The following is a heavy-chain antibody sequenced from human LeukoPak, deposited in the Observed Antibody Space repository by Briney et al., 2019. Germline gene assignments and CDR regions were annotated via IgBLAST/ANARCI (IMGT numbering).Heavy chain of an antibody. CDR2: IYSGGST. J-gene: IGHJ4*02. D-gene: IGHD6-13*01. CDR3: ARGAAVVVFAY. CDR1: GFTVSSNY. V-gene: IGHV3-53*01. Sequence: GGSLRLSCAASGFTVSSNYMSWVRQAPGKGLEWVSVIYSGGSTYYADSVKGRFTISRDNSKNTLYLQMNSLGAEDTAVYYCARGAAVVVFAYWGQGTLVTVSS.